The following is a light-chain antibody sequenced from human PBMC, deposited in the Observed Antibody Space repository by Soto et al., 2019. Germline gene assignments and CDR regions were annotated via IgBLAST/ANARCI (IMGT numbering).Light chain of an antibody. CDR3: AAWDDSLNGRV. CDR1: SCNIGSSN. J-gene: IGLJ1*01. Sequence: QSVLTQAPSASGTPGQRVTISCSGSSCNIGSSNVNGYQQLPGTAPKLLIYTNNQRPSGVPGRFSGSKSGTSASLAISGLQSEDEADYYCAAWDDSLNGRVFGNGTKVTVL. CDR2: TNN. V-gene: IGLV1-44*01.